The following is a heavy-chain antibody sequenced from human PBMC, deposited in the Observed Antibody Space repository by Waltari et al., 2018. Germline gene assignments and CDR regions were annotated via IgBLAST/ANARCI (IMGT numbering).Heavy chain of an antibody. CDR2: IYTSGST. CDR3: ARWSSSSGAAVFDY. J-gene: IGHJ4*02. D-gene: IGHD6-6*01. CDR1: GGSISSGSYY. V-gene: IGHV4-61*02. Sequence: QVQLQESGPGLVKPSQTLSLTCTVPGGSISSGSYYWSWIRQPAGKGLEWIGRIYTSGSTNYNPSLKSRVTISVDTSKNQFSLKLSSVTAADTAVYYCARWSSSSGAAVFDYWGQGTLVTVSS.